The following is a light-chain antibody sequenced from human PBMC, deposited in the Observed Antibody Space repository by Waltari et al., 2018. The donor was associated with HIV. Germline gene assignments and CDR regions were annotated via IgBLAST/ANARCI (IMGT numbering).Light chain of an antibody. CDR1: SSNIGAGYD. Sequence: QSVLTQPPSVSGAPGQRVTTSCTGSSSNIGAGYDVHWYQQLPGTAPKLLIYGNSNRPSGVPDRFSGSKSGTSASLAITGLQAEDEADYYCQSYDSSLRVFGGGTKLTVL. CDR3: QSYDSSLRV. V-gene: IGLV1-40*01. CDR2: GNS. J-gene: IGLJ3*02.